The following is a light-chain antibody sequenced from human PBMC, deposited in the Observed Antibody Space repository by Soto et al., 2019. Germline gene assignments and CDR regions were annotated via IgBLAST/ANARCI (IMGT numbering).Light chain of an antibody. J-gene: IGLJ3*02. CDR1: SSDIGAYNY. CDR2: EVS. CDR3: SSYTGGNTYWI. V-gene: IGLV2-14*01. Sequence: QSVLTQPASVSGSPGQSITISCTGTSSDIGAYNYDSWYQQHPGKAPKVIIFEVSNRPSGVSNRFSGSKSGNTASLTISGLQPEDEADYHCSSYTGGNTYWIFGGGTKLTVL.